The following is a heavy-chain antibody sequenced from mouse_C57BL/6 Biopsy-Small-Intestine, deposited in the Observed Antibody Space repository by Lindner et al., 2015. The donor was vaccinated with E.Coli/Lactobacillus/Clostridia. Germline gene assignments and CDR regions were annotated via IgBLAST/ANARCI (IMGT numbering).Heavy chain of an antibody. CDR2: IYPGDGDT. D-gene: IGHD2-3*01. CDR3: ARTGSLYDDYYDFDY. V-gene: IGHV1-82*01. J-gene: IGHJ2*01. CDR1: GYAFSSSW. Sequence: VQLQESGPELVKPGASVKISCKASGYAFSSSWMNWVKQRPGKGLEWIGRIYPGDGDTNYNGKFKGKATLTADKSSNTAYMQLSSLTSEDSAVYFCARTGSLYDDYYDFDYWGQGTTLTVSS.